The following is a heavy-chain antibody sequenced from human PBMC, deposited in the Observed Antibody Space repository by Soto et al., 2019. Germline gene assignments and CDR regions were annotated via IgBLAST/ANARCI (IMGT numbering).Heavy chain of an antibody. CDR1: GYTFSTYG. CDR2: ISAYNGNT. Sequence: GASVKVSCKASGYTFSTYGISWVRQAPGQGLEWMGWISAYNGNTNYAQKLQGRVTMTTDTSTSTAYMELRSLRSDDTAVYYCARDTPTGLLDYWGQGTLVTVSS. CDR3: ARDTPTGLLDY. V-gene: IGHV1-18*01. J-gene: IGHJ4*02. D-gene: IGHD4-17*01.